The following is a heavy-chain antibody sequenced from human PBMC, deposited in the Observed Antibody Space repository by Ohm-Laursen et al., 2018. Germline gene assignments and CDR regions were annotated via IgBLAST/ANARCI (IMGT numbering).Heavy chain of an antibody. D-gene: IGHD3-22*01. CDR3: ARDMHYYDSSGYSNNGPGAFDI. CDR2: IYYSGST. CDR1: GGSISSYF. V-gene: IGHV4-59*01. Sequence: SQTLSLTWTVSGGSISSYFWSWIRQPPGKGLEWIGYIYYSGSTNYNPSLKSRVTISVDTSKNQFSLKLSSVTAADTAVYYCARDMHYYDSSGYSNNGPGAFDIWGQGTMVTVSS. J-gene: IGHJ3*02.